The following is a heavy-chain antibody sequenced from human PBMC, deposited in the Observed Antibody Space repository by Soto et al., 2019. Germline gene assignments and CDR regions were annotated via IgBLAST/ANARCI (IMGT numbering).Heavy chain of an antibody. J-gene: IGHJ4*02. CDR1: GFTFSSYA. Sequence: GGSLRLSCAASGFTFSSYAMSWVRQAPGKGLGWVSAISGSGGSTYYADSVKGRFTISRDNSKNTLYLQMNSLRAEDTAVYYCAKDRGYSSGWYYFDYWGQGTLVTVSS. V-gene: IGHV3-23*01. CDR3: AKDRGYSSGWYYFDY. D-gene: IGHD6-19*01. CDR2: ISGSGGST.